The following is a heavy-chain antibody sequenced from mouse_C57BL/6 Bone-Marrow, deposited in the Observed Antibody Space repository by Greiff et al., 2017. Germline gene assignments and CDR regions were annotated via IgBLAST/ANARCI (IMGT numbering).Heavy chain of an antibody. CDR1: GYTFTDYE. CDR3: TVGNYYYAMDY. V-gene: IGHV1-15*01. Sequence: QVQLQQSGAELVRPGASVTLSCKASGYTFTDYEMNWVKQTPVHGLEWIGAIDPETGGTAYNQKFKGKAILTADKSSSTAYMQLRSLTSEDSAVYYCTVGNYYYAMDYWGQGTSVTVSS. CDR2: IDPETGGT. D-gene: IGHD2-1*01. J-gene: IGHJ4*01.